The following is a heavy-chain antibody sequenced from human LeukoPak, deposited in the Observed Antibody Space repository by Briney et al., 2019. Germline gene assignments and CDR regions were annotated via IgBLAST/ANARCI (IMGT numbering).Heavy chain of an antibody. CDR1: GFTFSSYS. CDR3: ARVRAGIQLWVKPADY. D-gene: IGHD5-18*01. J-gene: IGHJ4*02. Sequence: GGSLRLACAASGFTFSSYSMNWVRQAPGKGLEWVSSISSSSSYIYYADSVKGRFTISRDNAKNSLYLQMNSLRAEDTAVYYCARVRAGIQLWVKPADYWGQGTLVTVSS. CDR2: ISSSSSYI. V-gene: IGHV3-21*01.